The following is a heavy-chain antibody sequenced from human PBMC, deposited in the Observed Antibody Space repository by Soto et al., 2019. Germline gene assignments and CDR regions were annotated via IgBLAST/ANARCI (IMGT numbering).Heavy chain of an antibody. CDR1: GFTFSSYA. D-gene: IGHD3-22*01. CDR2: ISASGGET. J-gene: IGHJ4*02. CDR3: ARTSGFYLN. V-gene: IGHV3-23*01. Sequence: PGGSLRLSCAASGFTFSSYAMSWVRQAPGEGLDWVSLISASGGETYYPDSVKGRFTISRDNSKNTLYLQMNSLRAEDTAMYYCARTSGFYLNWGQGTLVTVSS.